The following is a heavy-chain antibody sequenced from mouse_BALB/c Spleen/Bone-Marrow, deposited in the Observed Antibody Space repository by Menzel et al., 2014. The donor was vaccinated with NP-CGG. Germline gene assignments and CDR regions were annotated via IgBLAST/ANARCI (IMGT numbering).Heavy chain of an antibody. J-gene: IGHJ4*01. CDR2: IWAGGST. CDR3: ARGEISTGYAMDY. CDR1: GFSLTSYG. D-gene: IGHD1-1*01. V-gene: IGHV2-9*02. Sequence: VQLQQSGPGLVAPSQSLSITCTVSGFSLTSYGVHWVRQPPGKGLEWLGVIWAGGSTNYNSALMSRLSISKDNSKSQVFFKMNSLQTDDTAMYYCARGEISTGYAMDYWGQGTSVTVSS.